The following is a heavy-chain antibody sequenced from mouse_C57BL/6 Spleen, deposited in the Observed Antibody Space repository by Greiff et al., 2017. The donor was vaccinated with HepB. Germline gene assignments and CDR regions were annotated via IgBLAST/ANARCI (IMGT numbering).Heavy chain of an antibody. D-gene: IGHD3-2*02. J-gene: IGHJ3*01. CDR1: GYTFTSYW. V-gene: IGHV1-50*01. CDR3: ARSTTAQAPFAY. CDR2: IDPSDSYT. Sequence: QVQLQQPGAELVKPGASVKLSCKASGYTFTSYWMQWVKQRPGQGLEWIGEIDPSDSYTNYNQKFKGKATLTVDTSSSTAYMQLSSLTSEDSAVYYCARSTTAQAPFAYWGQGTLVTVSA.